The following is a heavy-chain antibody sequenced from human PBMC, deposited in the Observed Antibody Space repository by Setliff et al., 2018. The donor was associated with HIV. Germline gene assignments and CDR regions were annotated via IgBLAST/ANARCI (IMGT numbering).Heavy chain of an antibody. CDR2: VSTSNDNT. D-gene: IGHD6-19*01. CDR1: GYTSTTFG. V-gene: IGHV1-18*01. Sequence: SVKVSCKTSGYTSTTFGIVWVRQAPGQGLEWMGWVSTSNDNTYYIPKLRDRVTMTTDTSTTSSSMELRGLRSDDTAVYYCARVRQGPGDWYGLLDSWGQGSLVTVSS. CDR3: ARVRQGPGDWYGLLDS. J-gene: IGHJ4*02.